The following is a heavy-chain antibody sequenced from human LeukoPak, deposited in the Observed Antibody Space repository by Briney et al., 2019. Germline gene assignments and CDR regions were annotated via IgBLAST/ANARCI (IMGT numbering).Heavy chain of an antibody. J-gene: IGHJ4*02. D-gene: IGHD3-22*01. Sequence: GASVKVSCKAFGGTFSSYAISWVRQAPGQGLEWMGGIIPIFGTANYAQKFQGRVTITADESTSTAYMELSSLRSEDTAVYYCARPGTYYYDSSGYPPLDYWGQGTLVTVSS. CDR3: ARPGTYYYDSSGYPPLDY. CDR1: GGTFSSYA. CDR2: IIPIFGTA. V-gene: IGHV1-69*13.